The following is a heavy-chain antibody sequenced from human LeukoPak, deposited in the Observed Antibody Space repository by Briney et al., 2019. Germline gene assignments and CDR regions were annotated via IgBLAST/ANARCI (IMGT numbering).Heavy chain of an antibody. J-gene: IGHJ6*03. CDR1: GYTFTGHY. V-gene: IGHV1-2*02. Sequence: GASVKVSCKASGYTFTGHYMHWVRQAPGQGLEWMGWINPNSGGTNYAQKFQGRVTMTRDTSISTAYMELSRLRSDDTAVYYCAGPTTHSYYYYYMDVWGKGTTVTVSS. D-gene: IGHD1-1*01. CDR2: INPNSGGT. CDR3: AGPTTHSYYYYYMDV.